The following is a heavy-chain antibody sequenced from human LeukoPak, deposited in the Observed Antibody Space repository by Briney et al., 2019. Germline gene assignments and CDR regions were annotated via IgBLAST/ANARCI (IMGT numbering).Heavy chain of an antibody. J-gene: IGHJ3*02. CDR1: GYTFTGYY. D-gene: IGHD3-22*01. CDR3: ARERITYYYDSSGSLRNAFDI. Sequence: GASVKLSCKASGYTFTGYYMHWVRQAPGQGLEWMGWINPNSGGTNYAQKFQGRVTMTRDTSISTAYMELSRLRSDDTAVYYCARERITYYYDSSGSLRNAFDIWGQGTMVTVSS. V-gene: IGHV1-2*02. CDR2: INPNSGGT.